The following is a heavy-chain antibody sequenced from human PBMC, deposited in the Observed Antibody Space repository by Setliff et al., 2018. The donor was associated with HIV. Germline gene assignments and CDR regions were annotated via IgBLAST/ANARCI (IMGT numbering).Heavy chain of an antibody. CDR1: GGSISSGSYF. D-gene: IGHD2-15*01. Sequence: SETLSLTCTVSGGSISSGSYFWSWIRQPAGKGLEWIGHIYTSGSTNYNLSLKSRVTISVDTSKNQFSLKLSSVTAADTAVYYCARSGCKGGSCWSHSVMVYWGQGALVTV. CDR2: IYTSGST. V-gene: IGHV4-61*09. J-gene: IGHJ4*02. CDR3: ARSGCKGGSCWSHSVMVY.